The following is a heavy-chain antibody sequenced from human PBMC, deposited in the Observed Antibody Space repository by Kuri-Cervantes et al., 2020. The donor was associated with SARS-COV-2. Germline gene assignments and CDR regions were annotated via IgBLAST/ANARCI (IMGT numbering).Heavy chain of an antibody. V-gene: IGHV3-23*01. CDR1: GFTFSSYA. J-gene: IGHJ4*02. CDR3: AREMGFIVDFWSGYKDY. D-gene: IGHD3-3*01. CDR2: ISGSGGST. Sequence: GESLKISCAASGFTFSSYAMSWVRQAPGKGLEWVSAISGSGGSTYYADSVKGRFTISRDNSKNSLYLQMNSLRAEDTAVYYCAREMGFIVDFWSGYKDYWGQGTLVTVSS.